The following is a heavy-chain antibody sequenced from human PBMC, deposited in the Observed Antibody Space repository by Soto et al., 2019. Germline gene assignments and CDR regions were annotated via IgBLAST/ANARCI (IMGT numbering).Heavy chain of an antibody. Sequence: QVQLQESGPGLVKPSQTLSVTCVISGDSVSSNSAAWNWIRLSPSRGLEWLARTYYRSRWYNDYAVSVRSRITVNPDTSKNQFSLQLTSVTPEDTAVYYCAGTTSHHWLYMDVWGKGATVTVSS. J-gene: IGHJ6*03. CDR2: TYYRSRWYN. V-gene: IGHV6-1*01. D-gene: IGHD1-7*01. CDR3: AGTTSHHWLYMDV. CDR1: GDSVSSNSAA.